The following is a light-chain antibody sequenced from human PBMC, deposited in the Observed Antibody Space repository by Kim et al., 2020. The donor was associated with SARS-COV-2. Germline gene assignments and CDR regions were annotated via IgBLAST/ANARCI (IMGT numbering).Light chain of an antibody. CDR2: YAS. CDR1: QDIGNH. J-gene: IGKJ2*01. Sequence: DIQMTQSPSSLSASVGDRVTISCQASQDIGNHVNWYQQKLGKAPRLLIYYASNLEPGVSSRFSGSGSGTDFTFTISSLQPEDIATYYCQQYGNLPPYTFGQGTKLEI. CDR3: QQYGNLPPYT. V-gene: IGKV1-33*01.